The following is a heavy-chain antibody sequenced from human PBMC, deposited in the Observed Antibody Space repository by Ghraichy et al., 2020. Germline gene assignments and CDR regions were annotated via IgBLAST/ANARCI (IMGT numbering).Heavy chain of an antibody. V-gene: IGHV3-23*01. CDR2: ITGSGGSK. D-gene: IGHD1-26*01. Sequence: GGSLRLSCAASGFTFSTYAMSWVRQAPGKGLEWVSAITGSGGSKYYADSVKGRFTISRDNSKNTLYLQVNSLRAEDTAVYYCAKSLKVGATYSVSDYWGQGTLVTVSS. CDR1: GFTFSTYA. J-gene: IGHJ4*02. CDR3: AKSLKVGATYSVSDY.